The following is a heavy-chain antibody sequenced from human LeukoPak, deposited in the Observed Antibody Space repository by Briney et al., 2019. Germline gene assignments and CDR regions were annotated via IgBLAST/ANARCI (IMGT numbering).Heavy chain of an antibody. CDR1: GFTFSSYG. Sequence: GGPLRLSCAASGFTFSSYGMHWVRQAPGKGLEWVAVISYDGSNKYYADSVKGRFTISRDNSKNTLYLQMNSLRAEDTAVYYCAKYSSSVAATDYWGQGTLVTVSS. V-gene: IGHV3-30*18. J-gene: IGHJ4*02. CDR2: ISYDGSNK. CDR3: AKYSSSVAATDY. D-gene: IGHD2-15*01.